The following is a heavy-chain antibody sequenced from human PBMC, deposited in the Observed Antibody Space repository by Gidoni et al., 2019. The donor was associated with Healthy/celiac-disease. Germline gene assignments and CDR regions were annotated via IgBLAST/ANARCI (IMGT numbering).Heavy chain of an antibody. CDR1: GFTFSSYA. V-gene: IGHV3-23*01. CDR2: ISGSGGST. Sequence: EVQLLESGGGLVQPGGSLRLSCAASGFTFSSYALSWVRQAPGKGLEWVSAISGSGGSTYYADSVKGRFTISRDNSNNTLYLQMNSLRAEDTAVYYCAKHSPDGYCSGGSCWGYFDYWGQGTLVTVSS. D-gene: IGHD2-15*01. CDR3: AKHSPDGYCSGGSCWGYFDY. J-gene: IGHJ4*02.